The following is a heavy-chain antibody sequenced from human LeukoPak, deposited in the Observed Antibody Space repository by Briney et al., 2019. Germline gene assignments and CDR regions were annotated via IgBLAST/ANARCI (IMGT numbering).Heavy chain of an antibody. D-gene: IGHD3-22*01. CDR3: ARDLGITMIVPWAAFDY. CDR1: GFTFSSYW. V-gene: IGHV3-48*01. Sequence: QPGGSLRLSCAASGFTFSSYWMSWVRQAPGKGLEWVSYISSSSSTIYYADSVKGRFTISGDNAKNSLYLQMNSLRAEDTAVYYCARDLGITMIVPWAAFDYWGQGTLVTVSS. J-gene: IGHJ4*02. CDR2: ISSSSSTI.